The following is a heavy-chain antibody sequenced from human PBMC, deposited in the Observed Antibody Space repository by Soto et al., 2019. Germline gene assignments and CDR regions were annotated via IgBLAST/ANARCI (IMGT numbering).Heavy chain of an antibody. CDR2: IRIKAYGGTT. Sequence: HPGGSLRLSCTTSGFNFGDYAMSWVRQAPGKGLEWVGFIRIKAYGGTTEYAASVKGRFTISRDDSKSIAYLQMNSLKTEDTAVYCCSRYGEGIAAAGRPVWGQGTTVTVSS. CDR1: GFNFGDYA. CDR3: SRYGEGIAAAGRPV. V-gene: IGHV3-49*04. D-gene: IGHD6-13*01. J-gene: IGHJ6*02.